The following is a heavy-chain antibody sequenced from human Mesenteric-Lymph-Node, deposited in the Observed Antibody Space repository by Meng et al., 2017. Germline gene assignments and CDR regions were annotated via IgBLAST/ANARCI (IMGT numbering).Heavy chain of an antibody. Sequence: GESLKISCAASGFTFSSYAMSWVRQAPGKGLNWVSGISGSGGATHYADSVKGRFSISRDNSKNTTYLQMNSLRAEDTAVYYCAGPGFGELLGPDYWGQGTLVTVSS. CDR3: AGPGFGELLGPDY. D-gene: IGHD3-10*01. V-gene: IGHV3-23*01. CDR2: ISGSGGAT. J-gene: IGHJ4*02. CDR1: GFTFSSYA.